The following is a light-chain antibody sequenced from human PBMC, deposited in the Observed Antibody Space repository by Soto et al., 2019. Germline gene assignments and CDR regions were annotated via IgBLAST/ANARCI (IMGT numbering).Light chain of an antibody. CDR1: SGSIASGY. J-gene: IGLJ2*01. CDR2: EDN. Sequence: NFMLNQPHSVSESPGKTVTISCTGSSGSIASGYVQWYQQRPGSAPTTLIYEDNQRPAGVPDRFSGSIDSSSNSASLTISGLRPEDEADYYCQSSDGNNMVFGGGTKLTVL. CDR3: QSSDGNNMV. V-gene: IGLV6-57*02.